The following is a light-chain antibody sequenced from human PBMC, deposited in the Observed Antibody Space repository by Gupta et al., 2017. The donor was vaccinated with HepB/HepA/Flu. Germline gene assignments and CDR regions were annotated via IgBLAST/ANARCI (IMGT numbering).Light chain of an antibody. CDR1: QSVLYSSNNKNY. CDR3: QQYYSTPLT. Sequence: DIVMTQPSDSLAVSLGERATINCKSSQSVLYSSNNKNYLAWYQQKPGQPPKLLIYWASTRESGVPDRFSGSGSGTDFTLTISSLQAEDVAVYYCQQYYSTPLTFGPGTKVDIK. V-gene: IGKV4-1*01. J-gene: IGKJ3*01. CDR2: WAS.